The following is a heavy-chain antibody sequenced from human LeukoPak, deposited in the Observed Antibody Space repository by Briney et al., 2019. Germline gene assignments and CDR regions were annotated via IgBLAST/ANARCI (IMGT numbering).Heavy chain of an antibody. Sequence: AASVKVSCKASGYTFTSYGISWVRQAPGQGLEWMGWISAYNGNTNYAQKLQGRVTMTTDTSTSTAYMELRSLRSDDTAVYYCAREEMATIEPKNDYWGQGTLVTVSS. V-gene: IGHV1-18*01. CDR2: ISAYNGNT. CDR1: GYTFTSYG. CDR3: AREEMATIEPKNDY. D-gene: IGHD5-24*01. J-gene: IGHJ4*02.